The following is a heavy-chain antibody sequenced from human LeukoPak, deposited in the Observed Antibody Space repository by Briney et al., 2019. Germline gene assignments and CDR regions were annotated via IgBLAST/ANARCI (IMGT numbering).Heavy chain of an antibody. CDR3: ARGRPGRDGVLLYFDY. CDR2: INHSGST. CDR1: GGSFSGYY. D-gene: IGHD2-2*01. Sequence: SETLSLTRAVYGGSFSGYYWSWIRQPPGKGLEWIGEINHSGSTNYSPSLKSRVTMSVDTSKNQFSLKLSSVTAADTAVYYCARGRPGRDGVLLYFDYWGQGTLVTVSS. J-gene: IGHJ4*02. V-gene: IGHV4-34*01.